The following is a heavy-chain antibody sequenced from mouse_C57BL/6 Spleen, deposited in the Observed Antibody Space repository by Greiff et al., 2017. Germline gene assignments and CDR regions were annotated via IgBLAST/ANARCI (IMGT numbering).Heavy chain of an antibody. CDR1: GYTFTDYE. J-gene: IGHJ2*01. V-gene: IGHV1-15*01. Sequence: VKLMESGAELVRPGASVTLSCKASGYTFTDYEMHWVKQTPVHGLEWIGAIDPETGGTAYNQKFKGKAILTADKSSSTAYMELRSLTSEYSAVYYCTRGSSYFDYWGQGTTLTVSS. CDR3: TRGSSYFDY. CDR2: IDPETGGT.